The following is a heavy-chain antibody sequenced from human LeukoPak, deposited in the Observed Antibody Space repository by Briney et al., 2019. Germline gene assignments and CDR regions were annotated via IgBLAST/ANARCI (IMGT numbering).Heavy chain of an antibody. CDR1: GYTFTTYA. CDR2: INTNTGIP. Sequence: VASVKVSCKASGYTFTTYAMNWVRQAPGQGLEWMGWINTNTGIPTYAQGFTGRFVFSLNTSVSTAYLQISSLKAEDTAVYYCARDRITMITGAFDIWGQGTMVTVSS. J-gene: IGHJ3*02. CDR3: ARDRITMITGAFDI. D-gene: IGHD3-22*01. V-gene: IGHV7-4-1*02.